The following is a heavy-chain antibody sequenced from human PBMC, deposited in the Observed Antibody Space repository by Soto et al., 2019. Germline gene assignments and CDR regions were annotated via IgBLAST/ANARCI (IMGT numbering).Heavy chain of an antibody. CDR1: GFTFSSYA. D-gene: IGHD3-3*01. CDR3: AKDTADMYPDFWSAYYPAHYGMDV. V-gene: IGHV3-23*01. CDR2: ISGSGGST. Sequence: PGGSLSLSCAASGFTFSSYAMSWVRQAPGKGLEWVSAISGSGGSTYYADSVKGRFTISRDNSKNTLYLQMNSLRAGDTAVYYCAKDTADMYPDFWSAYYPAHYGMDVGGQGTTVTVSS. J-gene: IGHJ6*02.